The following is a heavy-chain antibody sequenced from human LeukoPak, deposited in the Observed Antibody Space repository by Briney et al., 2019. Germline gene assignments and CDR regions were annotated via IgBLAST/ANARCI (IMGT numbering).Heavy chain of an antibody. V-gene: IGHV4-39*07. CDR1: GGSISSGSYY. J-gene: IGHJ4*02. D-gene: IGHD6-6*01. Sequence: SETLSLTCTVSGGSISSGSYYWSWIRQPAGKGLEWIGSIYYSGSTYYNPSLKSRVTISVDTSKNQFSLKLSSVTAADTAVYYCARDGGSSSVYWGQGTLVTVSS. CDR2: IYYSGST. CDR3: ARDGGSSSVY.